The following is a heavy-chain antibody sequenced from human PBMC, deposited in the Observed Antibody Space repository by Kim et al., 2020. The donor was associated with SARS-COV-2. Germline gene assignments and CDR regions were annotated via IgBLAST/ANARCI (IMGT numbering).Heavy chain of an antibody. CDR2: IYYTEST. D-gene: IGHD3-10*01. J-gene: IGHJ4*02. V-gene: IGHV4-59*08. CDR3: ARNYGYGSGSFYSY. Sequence: SETLSLTCTVSGDSIGSYYWTWIRQPPGKGLEWIGYIYYTESTNYNPSLKSRVAISVDTSMNQFSLKLSSVTAADTAVYYCARNYGYGSGSFYSYWGQGILVTVSS. CDR1: GDSIGSYY.